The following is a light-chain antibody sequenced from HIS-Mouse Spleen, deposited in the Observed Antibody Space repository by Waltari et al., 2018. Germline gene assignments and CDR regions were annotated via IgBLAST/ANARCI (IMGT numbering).Light chain of an antibody. V-gene: IGKV1-33*01. CDR3: QQYDNLPPGPVT. CDR2: DAS. CDR1: QDISNY. J-gene: IGKJ4*01. Sequence: DIQMTQSPSSLSASVGDRVTITCQASQDISNYLNWYQQKPGKAPKLLIYDASNLETGVPSRCSGSGSGTDFTFTISSLQPEDIATYYCQQYDNLPPGPVTFGGGTKVEIK.